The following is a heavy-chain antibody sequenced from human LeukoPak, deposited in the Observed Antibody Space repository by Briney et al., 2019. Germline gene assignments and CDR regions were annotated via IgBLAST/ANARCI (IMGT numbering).Heavy chain of an antibody. J-gene: IGHJ3*02. CDR3: ARGIAPRGDAFDI. CDR1: GFTFSSYE. CDR2: ISSSGSTI. V-gene: IGHV3-48*03. D-gene: IGHD2/OR15-2a*01. Sequence: GGSLRLSCAASGFTFSSYEMNWVRQAPGKGLEWVSYISSSGSTIYYGDSVKGRFTISRDNAKNSLYLQMNGLRAEDTAVYYCARGIAPRGDAFDIWGQGTMVTVSS.